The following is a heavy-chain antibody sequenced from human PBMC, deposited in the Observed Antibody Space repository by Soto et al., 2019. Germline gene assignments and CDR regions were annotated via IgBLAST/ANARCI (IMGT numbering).Heavy chain of an antibody. CDR1: GFTFSDYA. J-gene: IGHJ5*02. Sequence: EVQLLESGGGLVQPGGSLRLSCAASGFTFSDYAMNWVRQAPGKGLEWVSGISGSGGDTYYADSVNGRFTISRDNSKNTLYLQMSSLRADDTAVYFAKGGCSGVRCGWFDPWGQGTLVTVSS. CDR2: ISGSGGDT. D-gene: IGHD2-15*01. V-gene: IGHV3-23*01. CDR3: KGGCSGVRCGWFDP.